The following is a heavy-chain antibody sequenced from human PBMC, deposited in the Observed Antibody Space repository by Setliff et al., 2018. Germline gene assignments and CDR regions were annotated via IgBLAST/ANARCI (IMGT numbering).Heavy chain of an antibody. CDR2: INPHGSEK. CDR1: GLSYINDW. V-gene: IGHV3-7*01. Sequence: GGSLRLSCTASGLSYINDWVSWVRQAPGKGLEWLASINPHGSEKYYADSVKGRFTISRDNAKNSLYLQMNSLRAEDTAVYYCARDVYDFRTGLAAPWGQGTLVTVS. J-gene: IGHJ5*02. D-gene: IGHD3-3*01. CDR3: ARDVYDFRTGLAAP.